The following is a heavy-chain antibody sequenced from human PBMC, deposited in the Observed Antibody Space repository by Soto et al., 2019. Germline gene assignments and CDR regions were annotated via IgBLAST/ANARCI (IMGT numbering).Heavy chain of an antibody. CDR2: IKSKTDGGTT. D-gene: IGHD3-10*01. Sequence: GGSLRLSCAASGFTFSNAWMSWVRQAPGKGLEWVGRIKSKTDGGTTDYAAPVKGRFTISREDSKNTLYLQMNSLKTEDTAVYYCTTDTVLWVGERDYWGQGTLVTVSS. CDR1: GFTFSNAW. CDR3: TTDTVLWVGERDY. V-gene: IGHV3-15*01. J-gene: IGHJ4*02.